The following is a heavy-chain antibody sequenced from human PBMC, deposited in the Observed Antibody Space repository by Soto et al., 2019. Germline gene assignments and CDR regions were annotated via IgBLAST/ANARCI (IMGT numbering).Heavy chain of an antibody. V-gene: IGHV3-15*07. D-gene: IGHD2-15*01. CDR1: GFTFSNAW. Sequence: GGSLRLSCAASGFTFSNAWMNWVRQAPGKGLEWVGRIKSKTDGGTTDYAAPVKGRFTISRDDSKNTLYLHMNSLKTEDTAVYCCTTDPVVVVAAGMDVWGQGTTVTVSS. CDR2: IKSKTDGGTT. CDR3: TTDPVVVVAAGMDV. J-gene: IGHJ6*02.